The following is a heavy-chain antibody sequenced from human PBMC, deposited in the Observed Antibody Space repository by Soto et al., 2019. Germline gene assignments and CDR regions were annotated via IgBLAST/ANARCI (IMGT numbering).Heavy chain of an antibody. V-gene: IGHV4-34*01. Sequence: SETLSLTCAVYGGSFSGYYWSWIRQPPGKGLEWIGEINHSGSTNYNPSLKSRVTISVDTSKNQFSLKLSSVTAADTAVFYCAIQRDSTTYFDYWGRGNLVTVS. CDR2: INHSGST. J-gene: IGHJ4*02. CDR1: GGSFSGYY. CDR3: AIQRDSTTYFDY. D-gene: IGHD1-1*01.